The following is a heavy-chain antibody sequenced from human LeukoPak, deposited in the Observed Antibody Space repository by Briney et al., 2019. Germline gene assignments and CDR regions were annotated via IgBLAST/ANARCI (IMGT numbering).Heavy chain of an antibody. J-gene: IGHJ4*02. CDR2: IRYDVSDK. D-gene: IGHD3-10*01. Sequence: PGGSLRLSCAASGFIFRNYGMHWVRQAPGKGLEWVALIRYDVSDKYYADSVKGRFTISRDNSKNTLYLQMNSLRAEDTAVYYCAKDRGGPMRFDSWGQGTLVTVSS. CDR1: GFIFRNYG. V-gene: IGHV3-30*02. CDR3: AKDRGGPMRFDS.